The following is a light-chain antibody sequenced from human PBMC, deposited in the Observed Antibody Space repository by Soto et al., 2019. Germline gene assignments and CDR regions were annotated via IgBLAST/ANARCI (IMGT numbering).Light chain of an antibody. J-gene: IGLJ2*01. CDR1: NSDLGNHNY. CDR3: QSYDSSLSVL. CDR2: ANK. V-gene: IGLV2-11*01. Sequence: QSALAQPRAVSGSPGQSVTISCAGTNSDLGNHNYVSWFQQHPGKAPKLIIYANKKRPSGVPDRFSGSKSGTSASLAISGLQPEDEATYYCQSYDSSLSVLFGGGTKLTVL.